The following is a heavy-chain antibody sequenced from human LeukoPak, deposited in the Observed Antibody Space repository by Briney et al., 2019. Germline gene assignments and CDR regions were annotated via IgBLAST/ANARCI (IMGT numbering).Heavy chain of an antibody. CDR3: DKIRGSDTSTWSDAFDI. CDR1: GFTFSSYA. J-gene: IGHJ3*02. Sequence: GGSLRLSCAASGFTFSSYAMTWVRQAPGEGLEWVSVISYAGNAKYYTETVKGRFTISRDNSKNSLYLQMNSLRAEDTAVYFCDKIRGSDTSTWSDAFDIWGQGTLVTVSS. CDR2: ISYAGNAK. D-gene: IGHD6-13*01. V-gene: IGHV3-23*01.